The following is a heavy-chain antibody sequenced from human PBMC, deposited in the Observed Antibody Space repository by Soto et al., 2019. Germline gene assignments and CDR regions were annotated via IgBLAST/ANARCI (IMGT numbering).Heavy chain of an antibody. CDR2: FDPEDGET. V-gene: IGHV1-24*01. CDR3: ARGYDSSNWYDWFDR. J-gene: IGHJ5*02. Sequence: QVPLVQSGAEVRKPGASVRVSCNVSGYTLTELSMHWVRQAPGKGLEWMGGFDPEDGETVYAQKFQGRVTMTEDTSTDTAYMELSSLRSEDTAVYYCARGYDSSNWYDWFDRWGQGTLVTVSS. CDR1: GYTLTELS. D-gene: IGHD6-13*01.